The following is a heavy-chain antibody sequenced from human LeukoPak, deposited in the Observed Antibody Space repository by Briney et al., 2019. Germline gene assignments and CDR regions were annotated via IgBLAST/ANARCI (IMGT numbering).Heavy chain of an antibody. CDR2: INTDGSST. D-gene: IGHD1-7*01. Sequence: PGGSLRLSCAASGFPFSAYWMFWVRQVPGKGLVWVSRINTDGSSTKYADSVKGRFTISRDSPNNTLYLQMKSLRAEDTAVYYCARGGTGFFDYWGQGTLVTVSS. CDR3: ARGGTGFFDY. J-gene: IGHJ4*02. V-gene: IGHV3-74*01. CDR1: GFPFSAYW.